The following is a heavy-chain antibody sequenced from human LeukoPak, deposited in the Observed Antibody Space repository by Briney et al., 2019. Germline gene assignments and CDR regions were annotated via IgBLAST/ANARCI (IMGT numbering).Heavy chain of an antibody. CDR3: AKDYYGSGRYPSGAFDI. D-gene: IGHD3-10*01. V-gene: IGHV3-23*01. Sequence: PGGSLRLSCAASGFTFSSDAMSWVRQAPGKGLEWVSAISGSGGSTYYADSVKGRFTISRDNSKNTLYLQMNSLRAEDTAAYYCAKDYYGSGRYPSGAFDIWGQGTMVTVSS. CDR2: ISGSGGST. CDR1: GFTFSSDA. J-gene: IGHJ3*02.